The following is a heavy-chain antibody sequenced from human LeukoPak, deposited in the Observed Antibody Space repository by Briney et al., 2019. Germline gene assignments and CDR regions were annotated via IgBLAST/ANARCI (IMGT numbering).Heavy chain of an antibody. CDR1: GGSTSSGSYY. D-gene: IGHD3-22*01. J-gene: IGHJ4*02. V-gene: IGHV4-31*03. CDR3: ARNLYDDSGSMGIYTFDN. Sequence: SQTLSLTCTVSGGSTSSGSYYWSWVRQHPGKGLDWIGYIGYTGDTYYNPSLRSRVTISVDTSKNQFSLKLSSVTAADTAVYYCARNLYDDSGSMGIYTFDNWGQGTLVTVSS. CDR2: IGYTGDT.